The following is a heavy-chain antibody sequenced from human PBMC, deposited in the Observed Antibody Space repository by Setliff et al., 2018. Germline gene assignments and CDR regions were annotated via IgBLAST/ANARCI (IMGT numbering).Heavy chain of an antibody. CDR1: GGSIAGSTYY. J-gene: IGHJ5*02. V-gene: IGHV4-39*01. D-gene: IGHD5-18*01. Sequence: SETLSLTCNVSGGSIAGSTYYWGWIRQPPGKGLEWIGSIYWSGNTWYNPSFKSRVTISIDTSKNQFSLKMSSVTAADTAVYYCASNRAAMALDDPWGQGKLVTVSS. CDR2: IYWSGNT. CDR3: ASNRAAMALDDP.